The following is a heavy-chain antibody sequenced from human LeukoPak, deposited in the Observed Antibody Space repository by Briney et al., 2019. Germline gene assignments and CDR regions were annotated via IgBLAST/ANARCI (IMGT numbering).Heavy chain of an antibody. V-gene: IGHV4-34*01. CDR2: INHSGST. J-gene: IGHJ4*02. D-gene: IGHD3-22*01. CDR3: ARGCDDSSGYYQYYFDY. CDR1: GGSFSGYY. Sequence: PSETLSLTCAVYGGSFSGYYWSWIRQPPGKGLEWIGEINHSGSTNYNPSLKSRVTISVDTSKNQFSLKLSSVTAADTAVYYCARGCDDSSGYYQYYFDYWGQGTLVTVSP.